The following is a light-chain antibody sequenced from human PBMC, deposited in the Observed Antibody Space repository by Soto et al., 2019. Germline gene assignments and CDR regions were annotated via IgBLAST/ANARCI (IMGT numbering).Light chain of an antibody. CDR1: TSNIGSNT. J-gene: IGLJ2*01. V-gene: IGLV1-44*01. CDR2: SNN. CDR3: EAWDDSLNSPI. Sequence: QSVLTQPPSASGTPGQRVTISCSGGTSNIGSNTVSWYQQLPGTAPKLLIYSNNQRPSGVPDRFSGSKSGTSASLAISGLQSEDEADYYCEAWDDSLNSPIFGGGTTLTVL.